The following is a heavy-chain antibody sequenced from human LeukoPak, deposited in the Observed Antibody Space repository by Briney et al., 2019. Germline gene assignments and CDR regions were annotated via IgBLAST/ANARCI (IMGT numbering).Heavy chain of an antibody. D-gene: IGHD4-11*01. CDR1: GFTFSSYA. J-gene: IGHJ4*02. V-gene: IGHV3-64*01. CDR2: ISSNGGGT. CDR3: AREDYSNYALDY. Sequence: PGGSLRLSCAASGFTFSSYAMHWVRQAPGKGLEYVPAISSNGGGTYYANSVKGRFTISRDNSKNTLYLQMGSLRAEDMAVYYCAREDYSNYALDYWGQGTLVTVSS.